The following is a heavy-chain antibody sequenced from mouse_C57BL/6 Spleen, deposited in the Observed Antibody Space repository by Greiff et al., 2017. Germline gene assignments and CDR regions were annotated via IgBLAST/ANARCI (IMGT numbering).Heavy chain of an antibody. Sequence: QVQLKQSGAELVKPGASVKISCKASGYAFSSYWMNWVKQRPGKGLEWIGQIYPGDGDTNYNGKFKGKATLTADKSSSTAYMQLSSLTSEDSAVYFCARNDYDGPWFAYWGQGTLVTVSA. CDR3: ARNDYDGPWFAY. CDR1: GYAFSSYW. J-gene: IGHJ3*01. CDR2: IYPGDGDT. V-gene: IGHV1-80*01. D-gene: IGHD2-4*01.